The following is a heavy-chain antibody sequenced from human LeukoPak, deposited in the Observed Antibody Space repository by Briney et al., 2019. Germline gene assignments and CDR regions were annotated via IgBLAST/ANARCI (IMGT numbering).Heavy chain of an antibody. CDR3: AREDGDYGFDY. CDR2: IWYDGSNK. Sequence: GGSLRLSCAASGFTFSSYGMHWVRQAPGKGLEWVAVIWYDGSNKYYADSVKGRFTISRDNSKNTLYLQMNSLRAEDTAVYYCAREDGDYGFDYWGQGTLVTVSS. CDR1: GFTFSSYG. J-gene: IGHJ4*02. V-gene: IGHV3-33*01. D-gene: IGHD4-17*01.